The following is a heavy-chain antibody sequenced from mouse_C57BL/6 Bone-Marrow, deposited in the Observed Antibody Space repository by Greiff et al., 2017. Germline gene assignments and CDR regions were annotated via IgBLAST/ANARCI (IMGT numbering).Heavy chain of an antibody. CDR1: GYTFTSYW. J-gene: IGHJ1*03. Sequence: VQLKQSGTVLARPGASVKMSCKTSGYTFTSYWMHWVKQRPGQGLEWIGAIHPGNSDTSYNQKFKGKDKLTAVTSASTAYMGLSSLTTEDSSVXYCTRGDYYGSSYWYMDVWGTGTTVTVSS. D-gene: IGHD1-1*01. CDR3: TRGDYYGSSYWYMDV. V-gene: IGHV1-5*01. CDR2: IHPGNSDT.